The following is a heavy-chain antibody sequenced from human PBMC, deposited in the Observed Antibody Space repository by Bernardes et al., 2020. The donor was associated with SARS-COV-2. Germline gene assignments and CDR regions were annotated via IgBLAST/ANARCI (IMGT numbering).Heavy chain of an antibody. Sequence: GGSLILSCAASGFTFSSYGMHWVRQAPGKGLEWVAVISYDGSNKYYADSVKGRFTISRDNSKNTLYLQMNSLRAEDTAVYYCAKGYYYDSSGYLVYWGQGTLVTVSS. D-gene: IGHD3-22*01. CDR2: ISYDGSNK. V-gene: IGHV3-30*18. CDR1: GFTFSSYG. J-gene: IGHJ4*02. CDR3: AKGYYYDSSGYLVY.